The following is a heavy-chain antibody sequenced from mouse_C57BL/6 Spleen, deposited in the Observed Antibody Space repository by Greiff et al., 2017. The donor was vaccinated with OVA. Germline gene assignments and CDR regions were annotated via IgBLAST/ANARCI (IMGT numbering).Heavy chain of an antibody. Sequence: EVQLQQSGPELVKPGASVKISCKASGYTFTDYYMNWVKQSHGKSLEWIGDINPNNGGTSYNQKFKGKATLTVDKSSSTAYMELRSLTSEDSAVYYCARTITTVVGYFDVWGTGTTVTVSS. CDR2: INPNNGGT. V-gene: IGHV1-26*01. J-gene: IGHJ1*03. CDR3: ARTITTVVGYFDV. CDR1: GYTFTDYY. D-gene: IGHD1-1*01.